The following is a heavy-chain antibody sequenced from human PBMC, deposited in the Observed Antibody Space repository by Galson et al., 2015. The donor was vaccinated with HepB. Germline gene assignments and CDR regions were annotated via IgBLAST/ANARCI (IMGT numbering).Heavy chain of an antibody. D-gene: IGHD6-19*01. V-gene: IGHV3-30*03. CDR2: ISYDGTTT. CDR1: GFTFSRYP. J-gene: IGHJ4*02. CDR3: ARDAVEQWLENCFDH. Sequence: SLRLSCAASGFTFSRYPMHWLRQAPGRGLEWVAVISYDGTTTWYSDSVKGRFTISRDNSKNTLYLQMNSRSIEDTAVYYCARDAVEQWLENCFDHWGQGTPVTVSS.